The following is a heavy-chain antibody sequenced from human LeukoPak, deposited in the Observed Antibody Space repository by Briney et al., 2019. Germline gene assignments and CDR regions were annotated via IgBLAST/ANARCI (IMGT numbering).Heavy chain of an antibody. J-gene: IGHJ5*02. CDR1: GGSFSGYY. CDR3: ARRYCSSTSCYLRWFDP. Sequence: SETLSLTCAVYGGSFSGYYWSWIRQPPGKGLEWIGEINHSGSTNYNPSLKSRVTISVDTSKNQFSLKLSSVTAADTAVYYCARRYCSSTSCYLRWFDPWGQGTLVTVSS. V-gene: IGHV4-34*01. CDR2: INHSGST. D-gene: IGHD2-2*01.